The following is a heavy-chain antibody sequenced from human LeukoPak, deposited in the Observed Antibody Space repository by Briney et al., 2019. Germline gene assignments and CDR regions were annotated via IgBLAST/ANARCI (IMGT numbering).Heavy chain of an antibody. J-gene: IGHJ5*02. Sequence: GGSLRLSCAAPGFTFSTYAMTWVRQAPGKGLEWVSAISATGGTTYYADSVKGRFTTSRDNSKNTLYLQLNTLRAEDTAKYYCARGKMTAFLDWFDPWGQGTLVTVSS. CDR3: ARGKMTAFLDWFDP. D-gene: IGHD5-24*01. CDR1: GFTFSTYA. V-gene: IGHV3-23*01. CDR2: ISATGGTT.